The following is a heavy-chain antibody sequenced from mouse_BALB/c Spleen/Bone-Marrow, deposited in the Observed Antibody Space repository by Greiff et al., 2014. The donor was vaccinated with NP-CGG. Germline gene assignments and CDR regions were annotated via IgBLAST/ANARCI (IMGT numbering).Heavy chain of an antibody. CDR1: GFTFSSFG. J-gene: IGHJ4*01. CDR3: ARKGAMITHYYAMDY. Sequence: LVQPGGSRKLSCAASGFTFSSFGMHWVRQAPEKGLEWVAYISNGSSTIYYADTVKGRFTISRDNPKNTLFLQMTSLRSEDTAMYYCARKGAMITHYYAMDYWGQETSVTVSS. CDR2: ISNGSSTI. V-gene: IGHV5-17*02. D-gene: IGHD2-4*01.